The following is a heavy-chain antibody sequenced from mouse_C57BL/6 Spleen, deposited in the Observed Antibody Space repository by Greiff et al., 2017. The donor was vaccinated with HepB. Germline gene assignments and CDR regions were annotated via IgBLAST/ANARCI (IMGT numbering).Heavy chain of an antibody. CDR3: ARSYGSSYWYFDV. Sequence: QVQLQQPGAELVRPGPSVKLSCKASGYTFTSYWMHWVKQRPGQGLEWIGVIDPSDSYTNYNQKFKGKATLTVDTSSSTAYMQLSSLTSEDSAVYYCARSYGSSYWYFDVWGTGTTVTVSS. CDR1: GYTFTSYW. V-gene: IGHV1-59*01. D-gene: IGHD1-1*01. J-gene: IGHJ1*03. CDR2: IDPSDSYT.